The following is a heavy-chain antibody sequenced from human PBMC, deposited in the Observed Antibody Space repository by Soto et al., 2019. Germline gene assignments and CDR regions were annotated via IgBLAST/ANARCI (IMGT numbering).Heavy chain of an antibody. CDR3: ATVCRYCSTSNSLY. Sequence: PSETLSLTCAVYGGSFSGYYWSWIRQPPGKGLEWIGEINHSGSTNYNPSLKSRVTISVDTSKNQFSLKLSSVTAADTAVYYCATVCRYCSTSNSLYWGQGTLVTVAS. J-gene: IGHJ4*02. D-gene: IGHD2-2*01. V-gene: IGHV4-34*01. CDR2: INHSGST. CDR1: GGSFSGYY.